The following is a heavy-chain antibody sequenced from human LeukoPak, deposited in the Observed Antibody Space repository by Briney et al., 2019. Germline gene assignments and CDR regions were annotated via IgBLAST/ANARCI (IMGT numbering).Heavy chain of an antibody. V-gene: IGHV3-23*01. J-gene: IGHJ6*02. CDR3: AKGGPSYPYFYGMDV. Sequence: GGSLRLSCAASGFTFSTYAMNWVRQAPGKGLEWVSSLSGRGDSTYYADSVKGRFTVSRDNSKNTLYLQMNTLRAEDTAVYYCAKGGPSYPYFYGMDVWGQGTTVTVSS. CDR2: LSGRGDST. CDR1: GFTFSTYA. D-gene: IGHD3-10*01.